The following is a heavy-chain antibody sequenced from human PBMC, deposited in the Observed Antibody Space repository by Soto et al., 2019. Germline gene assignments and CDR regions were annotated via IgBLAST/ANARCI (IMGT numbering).Heavy chain of an antibody. V-gene: IGHV1-3*01. J-gene: IGHJ4*02. CDR1: GYTFTNYA. Sequence: ASVKVSCKTSGYTFTNYALHWVRQAPGQRLEWMGWINGGNGNTKYSQKLQGRVTITRDTSASTAYMELSSLRYEDTAVYYCAKESGSYPIYHFDYWGQGTLVTVSS. D-gene: IGHD1-26*01. CDR2: INGGNGNT. CDR3: AKESGSYPIYHFDY.